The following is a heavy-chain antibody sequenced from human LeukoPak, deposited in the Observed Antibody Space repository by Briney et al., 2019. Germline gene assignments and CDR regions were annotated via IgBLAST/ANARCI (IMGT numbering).Heavy chain of an antibody. CDR2: ISSSSSYI. J-gene: IGHJ4*02. CDR1: GFTFSSYS. V-gene: IGHV3-21*01. D-gene: IGHD2-15*01. Sequence: GRSLRLSCAASGFTFSSYSMNWVRQAPGQGLEWVSSISSSSSYIYYADSVKGRFTISRDNAKNSLYLQMNSLRAEDTAVYYCARGYCSGGSCYFNYFDYWGQGTLVTVSS. CDR3: ARGYCSGGSCYFNYFDY.